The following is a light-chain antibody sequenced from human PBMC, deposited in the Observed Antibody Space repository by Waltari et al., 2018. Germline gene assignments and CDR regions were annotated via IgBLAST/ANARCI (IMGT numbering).Light chain of an antibody. Sequence: QLVLTQSPSASASLGASVKLTCTLSSGHSSNIIAWLQQQPGKGPRYLMKVNSDGSHRKGDDFPDRFSGSSSGAERYLTISSLQSEDEADYYCETGGHGTWVFGGGTKLTVL. CDR3: ETGGHGTWV. CDR2: VNSDGSH. J-gene: IGLJ3*02. V-gene: IGLV4-69*01. CDR1: SGHSSNI.